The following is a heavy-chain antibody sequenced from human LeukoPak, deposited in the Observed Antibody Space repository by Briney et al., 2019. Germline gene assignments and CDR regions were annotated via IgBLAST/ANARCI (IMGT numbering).Heavy chain of an antibody. J-gene: IGHJ6*02. V-gene: IGHV4-30-4*01. CDR1: GGSISSGDYY. D-gene: IGHD4-17*01. CDR2: IYYSGST. Sequence: SETLSLTCTVSGGSISSGDYYWSCIRQPPGKGLECIGYIYYSGSTYYNPSLKSRVTISVDTSENQFSLKLSSVTAADTAVYYCARRTVTENFYYYYGMDVWGQGTTVTVSS. CDR3: ARRTVTENFYYYYGMDV.